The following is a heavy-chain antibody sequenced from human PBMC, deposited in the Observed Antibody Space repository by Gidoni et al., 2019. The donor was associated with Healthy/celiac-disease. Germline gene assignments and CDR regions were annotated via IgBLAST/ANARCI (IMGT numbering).Heavy chain of an antibody. J-gene: IGHJ4*02. CDR2: ISSSSSYI. CDR1: GCTFSSYS. CDR3: ARDQGYSSSRPLGY. D-gene: IGHD6-13*01. Sequence: EVQLVESGGGVVKPGGSLRRSCAASGCTFSSYSMNWVRQAPGKGLEWVSSISSSSSYIYYADSVKGRFTISRDNAKNSLYLQMNSLRAEDTAVYYCARDQGYSSSRPLGYWGQGTLVTVSS. V-gene: IGHV3-21*01.